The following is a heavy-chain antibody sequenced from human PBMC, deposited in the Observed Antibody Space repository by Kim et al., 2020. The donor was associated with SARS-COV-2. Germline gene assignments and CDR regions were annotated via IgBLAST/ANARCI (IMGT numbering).Heavy chain of an antibody. CDR3: ARDRQPGYSSGWYDYGM. J-gene: IGHJ6*01. D-gene: IGHD6-19*01. Sequence: GGSLRLSCAASGFTFSSYAMHWVRQAPGKGLEWVAVISYDGSNKYYADSVKGRFTISRDNSKNTLYLQMNSLRAEDTAVYYCARDRQPGYSSGWYDYGM. V-gene: IGHV3-30*04. CDR1: GFTFSSYA. CDR2: ISYDGSNK.